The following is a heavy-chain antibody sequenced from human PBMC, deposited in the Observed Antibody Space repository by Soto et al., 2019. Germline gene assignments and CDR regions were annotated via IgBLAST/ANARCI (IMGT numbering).Heavy chain of an antibody. CDR1: GYTFTSYG. Sequence: SVKVSCKASGYTFTSYGISWVRQAPGQRLEWIGWIVVGSGNTNYAQKFQERVTITRDMSTSTAYMELSSLRSEDTAVYYCAADPFYYYDSSGYYNHDAFDIWGQGTMVTVSS. D-gene: IGHD3-22*01. CDR3: AADPFYYYDSSGYYNHDAFDI. CDR2: IVVGSGNT. V-gene: IGHV1-58*02. J-gene: IGHJ3*02.